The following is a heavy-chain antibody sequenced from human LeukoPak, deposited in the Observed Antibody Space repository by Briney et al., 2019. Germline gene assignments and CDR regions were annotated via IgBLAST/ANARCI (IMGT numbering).Heavy chain of an antibody. V-gene: IGHV4-61*01. Sequence: SETLSLTCTVSGVSVSSGSYYWSWLRQPPGKGLEWIGYIYYSGSTNYNPSLKSRVTISVDTSKNQFSLKLSSVTAADTAVYYCARVGGGNSWYYFDYWGQGTLVTVPS. CDR3: ARVGGGNSWYYFDY. J-gene: IGHJ4*02. CDR1: GVSVSSGSYY. D-gene: IGHD4-23*01. CDR2: IYYSGST.